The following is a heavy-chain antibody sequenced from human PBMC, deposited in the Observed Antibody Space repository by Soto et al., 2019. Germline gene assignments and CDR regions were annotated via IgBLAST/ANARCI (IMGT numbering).Heavy chain of an antibody. Sequence: GXSVKVSFKASGYTFTSYGISWVRQAPVQGLEWMGWISAYNGNTNYAQKLQGRVTMTTDTSTSTAYMELRSLRSDDTAVYYCARDIGRKPYGMDVWGQGTTVTVSS. V-gene: IGHV1-18*01. CDR3: ARDIGRKPYGMDV. D-gene: IGHD1-26*01. CDR2: ISAYNGNT. CDR1: GYTFTSYG. J-gene: IGHJ6*02.